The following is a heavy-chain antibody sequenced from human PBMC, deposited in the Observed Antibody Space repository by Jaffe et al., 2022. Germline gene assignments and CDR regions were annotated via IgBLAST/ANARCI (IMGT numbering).Heavy chain of an antibody. D-gene: IGHD3-3*01. Sequence: EVQLVQSGAEVKKPGESLKISCKGSGYSFSSYWTGWVRQMPGKGLEWMAIIYPDGSDINYSPSFQGQVTISADRSLSTAYLEWSSLKASDTAMYYCASRTYDVSIGNHIYWGQGTPVTVTS. CDR1: GYSFSSYW. CDR3: ASRTYDVSIGNHIY. V-gene: IGHV5-51*03. J-gene: IGHJ4*02. CDR2: IYPDGSDI.